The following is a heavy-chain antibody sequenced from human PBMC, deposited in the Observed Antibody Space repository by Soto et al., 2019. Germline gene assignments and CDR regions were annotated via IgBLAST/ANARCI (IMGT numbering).Heavy chain of an antibody. V-gene: IGHV1-18*01. CDR2: ISAYNCNT. J-gene: IGHJ5*02. Sequence: VASVKVSCKASGYTFTSYGISWVRQAPGQGLEWMGWISAYNCNTNYAQKLQGRVTMTTYTSTSTAYIELRSLSSDDTAVYYCARGSSTIFGVVTPWGQGTLVTVS. CDR1: GYTFTSYG. D-gene: IGHD3-3*01. CDR3: ARGSSTIFGVVTP.